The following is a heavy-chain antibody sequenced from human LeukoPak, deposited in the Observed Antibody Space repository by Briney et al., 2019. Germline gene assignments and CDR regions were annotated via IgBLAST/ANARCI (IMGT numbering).Heavy chain of an antibody. CDR2: INPNSGGT. CDR1: GYTFTGYY. CDR3: ARDLRSLQQYQLLRYFQH. Sequence: ASVKVSCKASGYTFTGYYMHWVRQAPGQGLEWMGWINPNSGGTNYAQKFQGRVTMTRDTSISTAYMELSRLRSDDTAVYYCARDLRSLQQYQLLRYFQHWGQGTLVTVSS. J-gene: IGHJ1*01. V-gene: IGHV1-2*02. D-gene: IGHD2-2*01.